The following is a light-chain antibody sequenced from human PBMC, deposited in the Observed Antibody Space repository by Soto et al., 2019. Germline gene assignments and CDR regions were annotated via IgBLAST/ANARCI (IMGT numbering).Light chain of an antibody. CDR2: GAS. J-gene: IGKJ5*01. Sequence: ETVMTQSPATLSVSPGERATLSCRAIQSVSSSYLAWYQQKPGQAPRLLIYGASSRATGIPDRFSGSGSGTDFTLTISRLEPEDFAVYYCQQYGSSLSITFGQGTRLEIK. CDR1: QSVSSSY. CDR3: QQYGSSLSIT. V-gene: IGKV3-20*01.